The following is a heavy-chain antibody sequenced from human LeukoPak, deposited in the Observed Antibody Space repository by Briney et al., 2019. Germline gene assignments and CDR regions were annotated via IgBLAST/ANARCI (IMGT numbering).Heavy chain of an antibody. D-gene: IGHD6-13*01. Sequence: SETLSLTCTVSGGSISSGYYWGWIRQPPGKGLEWIGSIYHSGSTYYNPSLKSRVTISVDTSKNQFSLKLSSATAADTAVYYCARVIAAAGTDWFDPWGQGTLVTVSS. J-gene: IGHJ5*02. CDR1: GGSISSGYY. CDR3: ARVIAAAGTDWFDP. V-gene: IGHV4-38-2*02. CDR2: IYHSGST.